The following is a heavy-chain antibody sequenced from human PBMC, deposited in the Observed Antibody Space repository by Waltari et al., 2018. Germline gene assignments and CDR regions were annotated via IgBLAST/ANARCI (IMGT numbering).Heavy chain of an antibody. CDR2: AFHSGSA. CDR3: ASSSGWYYWYDY. J-gene: IGHJ4*02. D-gene: IGHD6-19*01. CDR1: HY. V-gene: IGHV4-59*11. Sequence: HYWSCIRPPTGKGLEWIGFAFHSGSADYNPALKSRVTISVDTSNRQFSLKLSSMTSAYTAIYYCASSSGWYYWYDYWGQGTLVTVSA.